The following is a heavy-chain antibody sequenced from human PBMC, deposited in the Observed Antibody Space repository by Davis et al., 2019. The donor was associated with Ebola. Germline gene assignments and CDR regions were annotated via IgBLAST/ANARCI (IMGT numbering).Heavy chain of an antibody. CDR1: GFTFDAFG. CDR2: IWYDESNS. J-gene: IGHJ5*02. Sequence: GESLKISCVASGFTFDAFGMNWVRQAPGKGLEWVATIWYDESNSYYADSVKGRFTISRDDSKNTLYLRMNSLRAEDTALYYCARAYVGFCSGGSCFRLDPWGQGTLVTVSS. V-gene: IGHV3-33*01. CDR3: ARAYVGFCSGGSCFRLDP. D-gene: IGHD2-15*01.